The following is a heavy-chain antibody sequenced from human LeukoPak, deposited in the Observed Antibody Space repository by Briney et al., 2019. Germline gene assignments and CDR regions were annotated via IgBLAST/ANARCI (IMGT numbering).Heavy chain of an antibody. Sequence: ASVKVSCKASGYTFTSYGISWVRQAPGQGLEWMGWISAYNGNTNYAQKLQGRVTMTTDTSTSTAYMELRSLRSDDTAVYYCARDGGITGTTWYFDYWGQGTLVTVSS. CDR1: GYTFTSYG. J-gene: IGHJ4*02. CDR3: ARDGGITGTTWYFDY. V-gene: IGHV1-18*01. D-gene: IGHD1-7*01. CDR2: ISAYNGNT.